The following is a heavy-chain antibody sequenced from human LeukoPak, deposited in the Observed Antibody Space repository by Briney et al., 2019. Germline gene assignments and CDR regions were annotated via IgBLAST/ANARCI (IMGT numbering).Heavy chain of an antibody. V-gene: IGHV1-24*01. CDR2: FDPEDGET. Sequence: ASVKVSCKVSGYTLTELSMHWVRQAPGKGLEWMGGFDPEDGETIYAQKFQGRVTMTEDTSTDTAYMELSSLRSEDTAVYYCATDYGGNSGNDAFDIWGQGTMVTVSS. J-gene: IGHJ3*02. CDR3: ATDYGGNSGNDAFDI. D-gene: IGHD4-23*01. CDR1: GYTLTELS.